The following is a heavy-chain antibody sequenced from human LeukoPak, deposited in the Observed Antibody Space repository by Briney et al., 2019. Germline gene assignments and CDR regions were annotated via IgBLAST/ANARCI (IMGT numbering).Heavy chain of an antibody. D-gene: IGHD6-13*01. CDR2: INHSGST. CDR3: ARIGQLAAGIYFDY. Sequence: SETLSLTCAVYGGSFSGYYWSWIRQPPGKGLEWIGEINHSGSTNYNPSLKSRVTISVDTSKNQFSLKLSSVTAADTAVYYCARIGQLAAGIYFDYWGQGTLVTVSS. V-gene: IGHV4-34*01. CDR1: GGSFSGYY. J-gene: IGHJ4*02.